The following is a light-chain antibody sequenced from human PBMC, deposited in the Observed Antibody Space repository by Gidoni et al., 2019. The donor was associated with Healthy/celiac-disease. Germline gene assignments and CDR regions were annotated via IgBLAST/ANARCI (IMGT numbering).Light chain of an antibody. CDR3: QQYYSTPFT. V-gene: IGKV4-1*01. J-gene: IGKJ3*01. Sequence: DIVMTQSPDSLAVSLGERTTINCKSSQSILYSSNNKNYLAWYQPKPGQPPQLLIYWESTRESGVPDRFSGSGSGTDFTLTISSLQAEDVAVYYCQQYYSTPFTFXPXTKVDIK. CDR1: QSILYSSNNKNY. CDR2: WES.